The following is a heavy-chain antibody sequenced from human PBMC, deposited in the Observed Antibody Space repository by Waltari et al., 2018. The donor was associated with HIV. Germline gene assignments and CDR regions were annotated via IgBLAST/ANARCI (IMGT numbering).Heavy chain of an antibody. V-gene: IGHV3-7*01. CDR3: ARRGGRSSPLGY. CDR1: GFSFRSYW. J-gene: IGHJ4*02. CDR2: IKQDGSEI. Sequence: EVQLVESGGGLVQPGGSLRLYWPDPGFSFRSYWMSCVSQAPGKGLEWVANIKQDGSEIYYVDSVKGRFTISRDNAKNSLYLQMNSLRAEDTAVYFCARRGGRSSPLGYWGQGTLVTVSS. D-gene: IGHD6-13*01.